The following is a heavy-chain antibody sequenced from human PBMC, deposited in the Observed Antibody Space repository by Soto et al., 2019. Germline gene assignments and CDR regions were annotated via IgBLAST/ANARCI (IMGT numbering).Heavy chain of an antibody. J-gene: IGHJ4*02. D-gene: IGHD2-8*01. CDR2: ISAYNGDT. Sequence: QAQLVQSGGEVKKPGASVKVSCRASGYAFTSYGYAWVRQAPGQGLEWMGWISAYNGDTNYAQKLQERVTPTTATSTTTVNMELRNLGSDDTAVYYCARSGAYCTSITCLFDSFWGLGTLVTVSS. CDR1: GYAFTSYG. V-gene: IGHV1-18*01. CDR3: ARSGAYCTSITCLFDSF.